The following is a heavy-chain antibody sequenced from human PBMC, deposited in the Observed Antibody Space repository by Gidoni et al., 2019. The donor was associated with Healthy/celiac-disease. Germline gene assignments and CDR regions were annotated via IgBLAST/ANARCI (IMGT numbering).Heavy chain of an antibody. CDR2: INPSGGST. V-gene: IGHV1-46*01. Sequence: QVQLVQSGAEVKKPGASVKVSCTASGYTFTSYYMHWVRQAPGQGLEWMGIINPSGGSTSYAQKFQGRVTMTRDTSTSTVYMELSSLRSEDTAVYYCAREGIAAAGISNWGQGTLVTVSS. CDR1: GYTFTSYY. CDR3: AREGIAAAGISN. D-gene: IGHD6-13*01. J-gene: IGHJ4*02.